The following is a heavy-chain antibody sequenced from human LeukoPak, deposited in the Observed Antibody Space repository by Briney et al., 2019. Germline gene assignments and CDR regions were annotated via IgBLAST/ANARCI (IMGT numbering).Heavy chain of an antibody. CDR3: APSHPGIAAAAALY. J-gene: IGHJ4*02. D-gene: IGHD6-13*01. V-gene: IGHV3-21*01. Sequence: PGGSLRLSCAASGFTFSNYWMHWVRQAPGKGLEWVSSISSSSSYIYYADSVKGRFTISRDNAKNSLYLQMNSLRAEDTAVYYCAPSHPGIAAAAALYWGQGTLVTVSS. CDR1: GFTFSNYW. CDR2: ISSSSSYI.